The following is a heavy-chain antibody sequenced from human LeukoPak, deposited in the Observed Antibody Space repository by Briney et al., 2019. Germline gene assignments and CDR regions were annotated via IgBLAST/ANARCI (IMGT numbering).Heavy chain of an antibody. Sequence: GGSLRLSCAASGFTFSSYWMHWVRQAPGKVLEWVSRINNDGSDTTYADSVKGRFTVSSDNAKTPLYVEMNSLRADDTSVYYCARGLRGPDYWGQGTLVTVSS. CDR2: INNDGSDT. CDR1: GFTFSSYW. V-gene: IGHV3-74*01. J-gene: IGHJ4*02. CDR3: ARGLRGPDY. D-gene: IGHD3-10*01.